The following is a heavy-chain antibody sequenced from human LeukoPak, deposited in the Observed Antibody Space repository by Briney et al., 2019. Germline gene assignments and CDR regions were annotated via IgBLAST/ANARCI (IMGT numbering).Heavy chain of an antibody. J-gene: IGHJ4*02. CDR2: ISGSGGRT. Sequence: GGSLRLSCATPAFTFSSYAMSSVRQAPGKGLEWVSGISGSGGRTYYADAAKGRFTISRDNSKNTLYLQINSLRVEDTAIYYCAKDIRDGSGTYGYFDYWGQGTLVTVSS. CDR1: AFTFSSYA. V-gene: IGHV3-23*01. CDR3: AKDIRDGSGTYGYFDY. D-gene: IGHD3-10*01.